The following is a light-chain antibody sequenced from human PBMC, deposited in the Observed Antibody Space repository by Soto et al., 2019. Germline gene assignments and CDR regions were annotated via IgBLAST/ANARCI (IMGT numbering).Light chain of an antibody. CDR3: QTWGTGIQGV. J-gene: IGLJ3*02. CDR1: SGHSSYA. CDR2: LNSDGSH. V-gene: IGLV4-69*01. Sequence: QSVLTQSPSASAYLGASVKLTCTLSSGHSSYAIAWHQQQPEKGPRYLMKLNSDGSHSKGDGIPDRFSGSSSGAERYLTISSLQSEDEADYYCQTWGTGIQGVFGGGTKLTVL.